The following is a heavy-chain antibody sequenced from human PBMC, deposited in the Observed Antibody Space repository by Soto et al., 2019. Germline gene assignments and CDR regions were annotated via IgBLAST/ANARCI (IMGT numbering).Heavy chain of an antibody. J-gene: IGHJ5*02. CDR2: IIPIFGTA. CDR1: GGTFSSYA. V-gene: IGHV1-69*01. Sequence: QVQLVQSGAEVKKPGSSVKVSCKASGGTFSSYAISWVRQAPGQGLEWMGGIIPIFGTANYAQKFQGRVTITADESTSTAYLELSSRRSEYTAVYYCARDWIVVVPAASGPRWFDPWGQGTLVTVSS. D-gene: IGHD2-2*01. CDR3: ARDWIVVVPAASGPRWFDP.